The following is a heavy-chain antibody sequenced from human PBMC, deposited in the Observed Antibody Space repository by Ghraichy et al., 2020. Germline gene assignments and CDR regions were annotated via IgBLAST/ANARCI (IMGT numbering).Heavy chain of an antibody. CDR1: GFIFSGYW. D-gene: IGHD6-19*01. CDR3: ARDLGSDWYFDY. J-gene: IGHJ4*02. Sequence: LSLTCAASGFIFSGYWMSWVRQAPGKGPEWVANIKKDGSEKYYVDSVKGRFTISRDNAKNSLYLQMNSLRAEDTAVYYCARDLGSDWYFDYWGQGTLVTVSS. V-gene: IGHV3-7*01. CDR2: IKKDGSEK.